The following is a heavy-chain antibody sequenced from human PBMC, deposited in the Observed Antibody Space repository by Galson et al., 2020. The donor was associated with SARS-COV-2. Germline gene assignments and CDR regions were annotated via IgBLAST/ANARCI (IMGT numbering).Heavy chain of an antibody. D-gene: IGHD3-16*02. CDR2: ISPMLGLE. CDR3: ATLRVTSGGVIVSRFFEF. V-gene: IGHV1-69*04. Sequence: SVKVSCKASGGSFNNFAISWVRQAPGQGLEWMGRISPMLGLEDHAQNFQGRLTLTADKSTNTAYMELSSLRSEDTAVYFCATLRVTSGGVIVSRFFEFWGQGTLVTVSS. CDR1: GGSFNNFA. J-gene: IGHJ4*02.